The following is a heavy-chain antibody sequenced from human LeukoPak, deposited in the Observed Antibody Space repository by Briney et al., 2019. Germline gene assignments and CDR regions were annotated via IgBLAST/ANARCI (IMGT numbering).Heavy chain of an antibody. D-gene: IGHD4-17*01. Sequence: SETLSLTCAVYGGSFSGYYWSWIRQPPGKGLEWIGEINHSGSTNYNPSLKSRVTISVDTSKNQFSLKLSSVTAADTAVYYCASEETYGDWFDPWGQGTLVTVSS. CDR2: INHSGST. V-gene: IGHV4-34*01. CDR1: GGSFSGYY. CDR3: ASEETYGDWFDP. J-gene: IGHJ5*02.